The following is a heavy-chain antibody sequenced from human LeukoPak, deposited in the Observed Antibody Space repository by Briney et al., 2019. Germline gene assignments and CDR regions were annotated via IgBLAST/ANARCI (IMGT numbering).Heavy chain of an antibody. Sequence: GGSPRLSCAASEFIVSSNYMSWVRQAPGKGLEWVSGISGSGGSTYYADPVKGRFTISRDNSKNTLYLQMNSLRAEDTAVYYCAKDQATVTVGGAIDYWGQGTLVTVSS. D-gene: IGHD4-11*01. CDR2: ISGSGGST. CDR1: EFIVSSNY. CDR3: AKDQATVTVGGAIDY. J-gene: IGHJ4*02. V-gene: IGHV3-23*01.